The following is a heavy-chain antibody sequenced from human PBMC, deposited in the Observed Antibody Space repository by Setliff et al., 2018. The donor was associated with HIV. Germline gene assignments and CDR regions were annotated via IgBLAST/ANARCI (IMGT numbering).Heavy chain of an antibody. CDR3: ARPHSGRGGGAWFDP. J-gene: IGHJ5*02. CDR1: GDSINSGHYY. Sequence: KTSETLSLTCTVSGDSINSGHYYWGWIRQPPGKGLEWIGNILNGETTFYNPSLKNRVTISVDTSKNQFSLRLASVTAADTAVYHCARPHSGRGGGAWFDPWGHGTLVTVSS. V-gene: IGHV4-39*01. D-gene: IGHD6-19*01. CDR2: ILNGETT.